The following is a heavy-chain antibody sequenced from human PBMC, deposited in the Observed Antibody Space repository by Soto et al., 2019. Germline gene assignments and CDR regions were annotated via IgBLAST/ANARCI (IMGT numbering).Heavy chain of an antibody. CDR1: GFTFSSYS. J-gene: IGHJ5*02. CDR3: ARSRGSGSPNWFDP. D-gene: IGHD6-19*01. Sequence: EVQLVESGGGLVQPGGSLRLSCAASGFTFSSYSMNWVRQAPGKGLEWVSYISSSSSTIYYADSVKGRFTISRDNAKNSLYLQMNSLRAEVTAVYYCARSRGSGSPNWFDPWGQGTLVTVSS. CDR2: ISSSSSTI. V-gene: IGHV3-48*01.